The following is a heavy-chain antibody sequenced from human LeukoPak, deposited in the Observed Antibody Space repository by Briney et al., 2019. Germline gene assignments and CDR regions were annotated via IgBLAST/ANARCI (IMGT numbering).Heavy chain of an antibody. D-gene: IGHD6-25*01. CDR2: ISSSSSYI. Sequence: GALRLSCAASGFTFSSYSMNWVRQAPGKGLEWVSSISSSSSYIYYADSVKGRFTISRDNAKNSLYLQMNSLRAEDTAVYYCAKLPRGYVHSVGDYMDVWGKGTTVTVSS. J-gene: IGHJ6*03. CDR3: AKLPRGYVHSVGDYMDV. CDR1: GFTFSSYS. V-gene: IGHV3-21*01.